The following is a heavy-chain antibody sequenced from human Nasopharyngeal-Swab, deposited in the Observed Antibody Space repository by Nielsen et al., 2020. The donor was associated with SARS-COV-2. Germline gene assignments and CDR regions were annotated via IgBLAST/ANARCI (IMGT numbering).Heavy chain of an antibody. CDR2: ISGSGGST. CDR3: APRVGATTGLDY. CDR1: GFPFRSYA. V-gene: IGHV3-23*01. J-gene: IGHJ4*02. D-gene: IGHD1-26*01. Sequence: LKISCAASGFPFRSYAMSWVRQDPGKGLEWVSAISGSGGSTYYADSVKGRFTISRDNSKNTLYLQMNSLRAEDTAVYYCAPRVGATTGLDYWGQGTLVTVSS.